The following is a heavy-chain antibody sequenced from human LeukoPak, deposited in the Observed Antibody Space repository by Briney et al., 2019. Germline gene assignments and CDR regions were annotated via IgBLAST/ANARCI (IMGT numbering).Heavy chain of an antibody. D-gene: IGHD3-16*02. CDR3: ARGARDYVWGSYRWNFDY. Sequence: SETLSLTCTVSSGSISSNNHFWGWIRQPQGKGLEWIGNIDYSGSTNYNPSLKSRVTISVDTSKNQFSLKLSSVTAADTAVYYCARGARDYVWGSYRWNFDYWGQGTLVTVSS. CDR2: IDYSGST. J-gene: IGHJ4*02. V-gene: IGHV4-39*07. CDR1: SGSISSNNHF.